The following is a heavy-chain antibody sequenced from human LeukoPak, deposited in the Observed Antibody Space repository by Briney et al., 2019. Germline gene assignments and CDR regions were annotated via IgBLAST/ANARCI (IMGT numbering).Heavy chain of an antibody. CDR1: GYTFTSYG. V-gene: IGHV1-46*01. J-gene: IGHJ5*02. Sequence: GASVKVSCKASGYTFTSYGISWVRQAPGQGLEWMGIINPSGGSTSYAQKFQGRVTMTRDTSTSTVYMELSSLKSEDTAVYYCARTRGRKNNSGWQGLTPVPPFDPWGQGTLVTVSS. CDR2: INPSGGST. CDR3: ARTRGRKNNSGWQGLTPVPPFDP. D-gene: IGHD6-19*01.